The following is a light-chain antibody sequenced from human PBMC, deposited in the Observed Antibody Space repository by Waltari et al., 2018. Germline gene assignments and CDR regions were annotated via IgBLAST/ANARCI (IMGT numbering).Light chain of an antibody. CDR1: QGISTY. V-gene: IGKV1-39*01. Sequence: DIRMTQSPSSLSASVGDRVTITCRASQGISTYLNWYQQKPGQAPKLLIHAASSLERGVPSRFSGSGSETDFTLTISSLQPEDIASYYCQQSFSTLYTFGQGTKLEIK. J-gene: IGKJ2*01. CDR2: AAS. CDR3: QQSFSTLYT.